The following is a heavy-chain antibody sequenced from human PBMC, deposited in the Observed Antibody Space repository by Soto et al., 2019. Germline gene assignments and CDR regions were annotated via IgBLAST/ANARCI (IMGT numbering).Heavy chain of an antibody. J-gene: IGHJ5*02. CDR2: ITSSGFDI. D-gene: IGHD1-1*01. CDR1: GFPFSNYS. V-gene: IGHV3-21*06. Sequence: GALRLSCAASGFPFSNYSIRRVRQAPGKGLEWVSSITSSGFDIYYADSVKGRFSISRDNAKNSLYLQMNSLRADDTAVYFCTRRTGTTYAPWGQGTLVTVSS. CDR3: TRRTGTTYAP.